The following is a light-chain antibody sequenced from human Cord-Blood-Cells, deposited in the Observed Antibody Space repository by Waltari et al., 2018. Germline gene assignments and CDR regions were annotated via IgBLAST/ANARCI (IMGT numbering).Light chain of an antibody. CDR2: GVS. J-gene: IGLJ3*02. V-gene: IGLV2-14*01. Sequence: QSALTQPASVSGSPGQSITISCPGTSSDGGGYNYVSWYQQHPGKAPKLMIYGVSNRPSGVSNRFSGSKSGNTASLTISGLQAEDEADYYCSSYTSSSTLEFGGGTKLTVL. CDR1: SSDGGGYNY. CDR3: SSYTSSSTLE.